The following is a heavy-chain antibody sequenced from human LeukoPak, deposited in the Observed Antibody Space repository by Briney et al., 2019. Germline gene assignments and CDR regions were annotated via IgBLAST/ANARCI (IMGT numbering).Heavy chain of an antibody. CDR3: ASGRYCSSTRFRYCSGGSFLYFDY. Sequence: ASVKVSCKASGYTFTGYDMHWVRQAPGQGLEWRGWINPNSGGTNYEQKFQGRVTMTRDTSISTAYMELSRLRSDDTAVYYCASGRYCSSTRFRYCSGGSFLYFDYWGQGTLVTVSA. CDR1: GYTFTGYD. CDR2: INPNSGGT. V-gene: IGHV1-2*02. D-gene: IGHD2-15*01. J-gene: IGHJ4*02.